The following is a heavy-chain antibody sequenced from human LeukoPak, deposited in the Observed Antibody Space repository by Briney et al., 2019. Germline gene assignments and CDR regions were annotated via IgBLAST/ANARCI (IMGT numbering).Heavy chain of an antibody. D-gene: IGHD3-22*01. J-gene: IGHJ4*02. CDR3: AKLAYYESHFDY. CDR1: GFSFSSYW. CDR2: IKQDGSEK. Sequence: SQRLSSAASGFSFSSYWMSWVRQAPGKRLEWVANIKQDGSEKYYVDSVRGRFTISRDNAKNSLNLQMNSLRAEDTAVYYCAKLAYYESHFDYWGQGTLVTVSS. V-gene: IGHV3-7*01.